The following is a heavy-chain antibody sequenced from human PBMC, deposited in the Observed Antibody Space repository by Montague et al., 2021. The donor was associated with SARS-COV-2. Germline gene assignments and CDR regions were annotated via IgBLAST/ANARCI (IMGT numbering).Heavy chain of an antibody. D-gene: IGHD6-19*01. V-gene: IGHV3-23*01. CDR2: VSSIGGST. CDR3: AKDLEQGLVGRDYFDY. Sequence: SLRLSCAASGFTFSTYSMSWVRQAPGKGLEWVSPVSSIGGSTCYADSVKGRFTVSRDNSKNTLYLQMNSLRAEDTAVYYCAKDLEQGLVGRDYFDYWGQGTLVTVSS. J-gene: IGHJ4*02. CDR1: GFTFSTYS.